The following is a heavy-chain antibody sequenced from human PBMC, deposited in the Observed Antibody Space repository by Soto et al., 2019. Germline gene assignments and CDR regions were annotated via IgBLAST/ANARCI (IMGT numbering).Heavy chain of an antibody. CDR2: IYPGDSDT. CDR1: GYSFTSYW. Sequence: GESLKISCQGSGYSFTSYWIGWVRQMPGKGLELMGIIYPGDSDTRYSPSFQGQVTISADKSISTAYLQWSSLKASDTAMYYCARRASSSSGYYYYGMDVWGQGTTVTVSS. V-gene: IGHV5-51*01. J-gene: IGHJ6*02. CDR3: ARRASSSSGYYYYGMDV. D-gene: IGHD6-6*01.